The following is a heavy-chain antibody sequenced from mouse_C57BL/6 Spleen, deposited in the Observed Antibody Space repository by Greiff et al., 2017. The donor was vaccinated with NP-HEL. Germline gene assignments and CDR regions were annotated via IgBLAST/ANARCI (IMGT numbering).Heavy chain of an antibody. J-gene: IGHJ3*01. Sequence: EVQLQQSGPELVKPGASVKISCKASGYSFTGYYMNWVKQSPEKSLEWIGAINPSTGGTTYNQKFKAKATLTVDKSSSTAYMQLKSLTSEDSAVYYCARKGGFSWFAYWGQGTLVTVSA. CDR2: INPSTGGT. CDR3: ARKGGFSWFAY. CDR1: GYSFTGYY. V-gene: IGHV1-42*01.